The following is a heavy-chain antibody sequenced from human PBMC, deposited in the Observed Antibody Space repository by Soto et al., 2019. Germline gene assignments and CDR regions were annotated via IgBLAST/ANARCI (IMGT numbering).Heavy chain of an antibody. D-gene: IGHD2-15*01. CDR3: ARLVSRSWSPSYCFDY. CDR1: GFTFNNYA. J-gene: IGHJ4*02. Sequence: EVQLLESGGGLVQPGGSLRLSCAASGFTFNNYAMGWVRQAPGKGLEWVSAITDSGDDTYYIDSVKGRFTISRDNSKSTLYLQMNILRAEDTAIYYCARLVSRSWSPSYCFDYWGPGAMVIVSS. CDR2: ITDSGDDT. V-gene: IGHV3-23*01.